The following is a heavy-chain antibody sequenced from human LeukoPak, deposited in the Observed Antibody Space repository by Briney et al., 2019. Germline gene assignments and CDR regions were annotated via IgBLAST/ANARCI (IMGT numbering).Heavy chain of an antibody. V-gene: IGHV4-59*01. CDR1: GASISSYY. J-gene: IGHJ4*02. Sequence: SETLSLTCTVSGASISSYYWSWIRQPPGKGLEWIGYIYYSGSTNYNPSLKSRVTISVDTSKNQFSLKLSSVTAADTAVYYCARAPPYRWELFLDYWGQGTLVTVSS. CDR2: IYYSGST. CDR3: ARAPPYRWELFLDY. D-gene: IGHD1-26*01.